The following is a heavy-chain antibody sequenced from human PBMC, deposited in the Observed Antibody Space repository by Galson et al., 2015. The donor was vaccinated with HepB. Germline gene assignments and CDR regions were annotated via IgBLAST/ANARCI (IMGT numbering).Heavy chain of an antibody. CDR3: ARNSGYNFNYFYYIDV. J-gene: IGHJ6*03. Sequence: QSGAEVKKPGESLKISCKGSGYNFNSHWIGWVRQMPGKGLEWMGIIYPTDSDTRYSPSFQGQVTMSVDKSTSTVYLQWSSLKASDTATYYCARNSGYNFNYFYYIDVWGKGTTVTVSS. D-gene: IGHD5-12*01. CDR1: GYNFNSHW. CDR2: IYPTDSDT. V-gene: IGHV5-51*03.